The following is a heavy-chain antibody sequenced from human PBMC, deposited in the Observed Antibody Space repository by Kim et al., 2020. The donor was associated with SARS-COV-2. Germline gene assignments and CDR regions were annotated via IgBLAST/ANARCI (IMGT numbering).Heavy chain of an antibody. Sequence: SETLSLTCTVSGGSISSYYWSWIRQPPGKGLEWIGYIYYSGSTNYNPSLKSRVTISVDTSKNQFSLKLSSVTAADTAVYYCARHPIRVVVITDYYYGMDVWGQGTTVTVSS. D-gene: IGHD3-22*01. V-gene: IGHV4-59*08. J-gene: IGHJ6*02. CDR2: IYYSGST. CDR1: GGSISSYY. CDR3: ARHPIRVVVITDYYYGMDV.